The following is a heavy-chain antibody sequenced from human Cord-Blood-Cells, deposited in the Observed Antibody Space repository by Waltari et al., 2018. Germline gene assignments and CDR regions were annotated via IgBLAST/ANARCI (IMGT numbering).Heavy chain of an antibody. V-gene: IGHV4-34*01. D-gene: IGHD3-16*01. CDR2: SNHSGST. CDR3: ARGWGSWG. Sequence: QVQLQQWGAGLLKPSETLSLTCAVYGGSFSGYYWSWIRQPPGKGLEWIGESNHSGSTNYNPSLKSRVTISVDTSKNQFSLKLSSVTAADTAVYYCARGWGSWGWGQGTLVTVSS. CDR1: GGSFSGYY. J-gene: IGHJ4*02.